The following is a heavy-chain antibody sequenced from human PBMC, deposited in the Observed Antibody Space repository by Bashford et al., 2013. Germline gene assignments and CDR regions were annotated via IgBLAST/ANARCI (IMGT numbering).Heavy chain of an antibody. CDR2: ISWDGTNT. CDR3: VRSCSSVTCHIARYYYAMDV. Sequence: SGGSLRLSCAASGFTFDDYTMHWVRQAPGKGLEWVSLISWDGTNTVYADSVRGRVTISRDNNKNSLSLQMNALTFEDTAVYYCVRSCSSVTCHIARYYYAMDVWGQGTTVTVSS. V-gene: IGHV3-43*01. CDR1: GFTFDDYT. D-gene: IGHD2-2*01. J-gene: IGHJ6*02.